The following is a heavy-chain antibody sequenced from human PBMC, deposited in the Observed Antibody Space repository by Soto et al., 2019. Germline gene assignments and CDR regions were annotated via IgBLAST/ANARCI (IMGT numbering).Heavy chain of an antibody. CDR2: IYSGGST. CDR1: GFTVSSNY. CDR3: ARGYYDFWSGGFDY. J-gene: IGHJ4*02. D-gene: IGHD3-3*01. Sequence: VQLVESGGGLVQPGGSLRLSCAASGFTVSSNYMSWVRQAPGKGLEWVSVIYSGGSTYYADSVKGRFTISRDNSKNTLYLQMNSLRAEDTAVYYCARGYYDFWSGGFDYWGQGTLVTVSS. V-gene: IGHV3-66*01.